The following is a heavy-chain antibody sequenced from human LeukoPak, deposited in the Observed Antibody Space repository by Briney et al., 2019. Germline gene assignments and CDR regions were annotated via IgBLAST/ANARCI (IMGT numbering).Heavy chain of an antibody. D-gene: IGHD4/OR15-4a*01. CDR3: ARRAGAYSHPYDY. Sequence: GGSLRLSCAASGFTFSGYGMHWVRQAPGEGLEWVAVISSAGGTKYYADSVKGRFTISRDNSKNTLYLQMNSLRAEDTAVYYCARRAGAYSHPYDYWGQGTLVTVSS. CDR1: GFTFSGYG. J-gene: IGHJ4*02. V-gene: IGHV3-30*03. CDR2: ISSAGGTK.